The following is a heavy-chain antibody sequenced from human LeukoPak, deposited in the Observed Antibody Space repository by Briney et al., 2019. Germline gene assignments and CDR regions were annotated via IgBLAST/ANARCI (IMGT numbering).Heavy chain of an antibody. CDR2: ISYDGSNK. J-gene: IGHJ3*02. CDR3: AREPAEMATPRHAFDI. CDR1: GFTFSSYA. D-gene: IGHD5-24*01. V-gene: IGHV3-30*04. Sequence: PGRSLRLSCAASGFTFSSYAMHWVRQAPGKGLEWVAVISYDGSNKYYADSVKGRFTISRDNSKNTLCLQMNSLRAEDTAVYYCAREPAEMATPRHAFDIWGQGTMVTVSS.